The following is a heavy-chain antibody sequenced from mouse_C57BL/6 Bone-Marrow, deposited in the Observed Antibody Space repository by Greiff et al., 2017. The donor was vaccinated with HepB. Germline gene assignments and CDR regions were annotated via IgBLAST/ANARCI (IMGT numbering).Heavy chain of an antibody. CDR2: IYPRSGNT. J-gene: IGHJ2*01. Sequence: VKLQESGAELARPGASVKLSCKASGYTFTSYGISWVKQRTGQGLEWIGEIYPRSGNTYYNEKFKGKATLTADKSSSTAYMELRSLTSEDSAVYFCARDYGPYYFDYWGQGTTLTVSS. CDR1: GYTFTSYG. V-gene: IGHV1-81*01. CDR3: ARDYGPYYFDY. D-gene: IGHD1-1*02.